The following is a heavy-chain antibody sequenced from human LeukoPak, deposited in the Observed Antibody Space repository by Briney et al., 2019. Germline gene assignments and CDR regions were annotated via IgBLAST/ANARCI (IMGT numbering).Heavy chain of an antibody. D-gene: IGHD3-16*01. Sequence: PGGSLRLSCAASGFTFSSYAMNWVRQGPGKGLEWVSGISWNSGRIGYADSVKGRFTISRDNAKNSLYLQMNSLRVEDTALYYCAKDFYRLGEFDAFDNWGQGTLVTVSS. CDR3: AKDFYRLGEFDAFDN. J-gene: IGHJ4*02. CDR2: ISWNSGRI. CDR1: GFTFSSYA. V-gene: IGHV3-9*01.